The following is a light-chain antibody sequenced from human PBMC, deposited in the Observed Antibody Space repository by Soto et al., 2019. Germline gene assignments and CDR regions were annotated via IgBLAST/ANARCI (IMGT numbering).Light chain of an antibody. J-gene: IGLJ1*01. CDR1: GIRND. CDR3: GSWDSSLSAYV. CDR2: DDD. V-gene: IGLV1-51*01. Sequence: SLSASVGDRVTITCRASQGIRNDLGWYQQLPGTAPKLLIYDDDKRPSGIPDRFSGSKSGTSATLGITGFQTGDEADYYCGSWDSSLSAYVFGTGTKVTVL.